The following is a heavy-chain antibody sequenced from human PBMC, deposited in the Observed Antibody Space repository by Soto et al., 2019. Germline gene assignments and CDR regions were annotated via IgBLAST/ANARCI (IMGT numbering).Heavy chain of an antibody. V-gene: IGHV1-69*01. CDR3: ARGQPVYDYVWGSYRSDAFDI. D-gene: IGHD3-16*02. CDR2: IIPIFGTA. Sequence: VKVSCKASGGTFSSYAISWVRQAPGQGLEWMGGIIPIFGTANYAQKFQGRVTITADESTSTAYMELSSLRSEDTAVYYCARGQPVYDYVWGSYRSDAFDIWGQGTMVTVSS. J-gene: IGHJ3*02. CDR1: GGTFSSYA.